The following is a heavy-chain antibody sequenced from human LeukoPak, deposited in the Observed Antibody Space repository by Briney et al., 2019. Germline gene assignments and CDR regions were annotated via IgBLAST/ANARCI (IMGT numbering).Heavy chain of an antibody. Sequence: SETLSLTCTVSGGSISSGTYFWSWIRQPPGKGLEWVGYIYDSGTTFYNPSLRSRVTISIDRSASQFSLKLSSVTAADTAVYYCARDPTNYGDYGGYFDYWGQGTLVTVSS. V-gene: IGHV4-30-2*01. D-gene: IGHD4-17*01. CDR1: GGSISSGTYF. CDR3: ARDPTNYGDYGGYFDY. J-gene: IGHJ4*02. CDR2: IYDSGTT.